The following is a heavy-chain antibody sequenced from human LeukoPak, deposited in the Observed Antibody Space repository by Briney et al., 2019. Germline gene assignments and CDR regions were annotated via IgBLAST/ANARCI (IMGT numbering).Heavy chain of an antibody. Sequence: SETLSLTCTVSGGSISGYYWSWIRQPPGKGLEWIGYIYYSGSTNYNPSPKSRVTISVDTSKNQFSLKLSSVTAADTAVYYCARGAGYSSSNDYWGQGTLVTVSS. CDR1: GGSISGYY. D-gene: IGHD6-13*01. CDR2: IYYSGST. J-gene: IGHJ4*02. V-gene: IGHV4-59*01. CDR3: ARGAGYSSSNDY.